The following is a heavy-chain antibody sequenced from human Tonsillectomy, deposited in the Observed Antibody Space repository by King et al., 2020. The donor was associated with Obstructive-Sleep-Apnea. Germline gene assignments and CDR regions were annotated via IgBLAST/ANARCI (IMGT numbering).Heavy chain of an antibody. V-gene: IGHV5-51*01. Sequence: VQLVESGAEVKMPGESLKISCKGSGYSFTTYWIGWVRQMPGKCLEWMGIIYPGGDSDTRYSPSFQGQVTIPADKSVKTAYLQWSSLKASDTAMYYCARLSVTIDYWGQGTLVTVSS. CDR3: ARLSVTIDY. CDR2: IYPGGDSDT. D-gene: IGHD4-17*01. CDR1: GYSFTTYW. J-gene: IGHJ4*02.